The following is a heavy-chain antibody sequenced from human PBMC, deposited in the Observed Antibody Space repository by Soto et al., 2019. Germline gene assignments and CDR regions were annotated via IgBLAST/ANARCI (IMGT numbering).Heavy chain of an antibody. J-gene: IGHJ4*02. CDR2: IDYVGST. CDR1: GDSINSRY. Sequence: QVQLRDSGPGLVKSSETLSLTCSVSGDSINSRYWSWIRQPPGKGLEWIGYIDYVGSTNYAPSLQSRITMSVDTSKNQVSLKLRYVTAADTAVYYCVTQRGNYFDFWGQGTLVTVSS. D-gene: IGHD3-10*01. CDR3: VTQRGNYFDF. V-gene: IGHV4-59*11.